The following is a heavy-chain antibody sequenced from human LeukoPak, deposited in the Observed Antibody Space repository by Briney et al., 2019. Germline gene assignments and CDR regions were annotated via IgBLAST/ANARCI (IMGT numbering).Heavy chain of an antibody. CDR2: IRSKAYGGTT. J-gene: IGHJ4*02. CDR3: TREGPVLLWFGELFNPHFFDY. Sequence: PGGSLRLSCAASGFTFSSYSMNWVRQAPGKGLEWVGFIRSKAYGGTTEYAASVKGRFTISRDDSKSIAYLQMNSLKTEDTAVYYCTREGPVLLWFGELFNPHFFDYWGQGTLVTVSS. CDR1: GFTFSSYS. D-gene: IGHD3-10*01. V-gene: IGHV3-49*04.